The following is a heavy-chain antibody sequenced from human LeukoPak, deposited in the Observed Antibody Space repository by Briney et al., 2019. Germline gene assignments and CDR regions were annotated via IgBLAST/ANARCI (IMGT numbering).Heavy chain of an antibody. CDR1: GFTFSSYW. J-gene: IGHJ6*02. CDR3: ARALTRGWSELGRGYYGMDV. CDR2: IKQDGSEK. Sequence: GGSLRLSCAASGFTFSSYWMSWVRQAPGKGLEWVANIKQDGSEKYYVDSVKGRFTISRDNAKNSLYLQMNSLRAEDTAVYYCARALTRGWSELGRGYYGMDVWGQGTTVTVSS. V-gene: IGHV3-7*01. D-gene: IGHD6-19*01.